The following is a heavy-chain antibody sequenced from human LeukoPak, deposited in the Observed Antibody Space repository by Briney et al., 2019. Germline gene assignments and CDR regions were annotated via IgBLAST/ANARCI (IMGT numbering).Heavy chain of an antibody. CDR2: INPNSGGT. CDR1: GHTFTGYY. Sequence: ASVEVSCKASGHTFTGYYMHWVRQAPGQGLEWMGWINPNSGGTNFAQKFQGRVTMTRDASISTAYMELSRLRSDDTAVYYCARDQTDIVGAEAFDYWGQGTLVTVSS. V-gene: IGHV1-2*02. J-gene: IGHJ4*02. CDR3: ARDQTDIVGAEAFDY. D-gene: IGHD1-26*01.